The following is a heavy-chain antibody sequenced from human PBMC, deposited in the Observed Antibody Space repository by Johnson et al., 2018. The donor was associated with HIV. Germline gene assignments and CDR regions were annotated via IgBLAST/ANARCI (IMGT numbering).Heavy chain of an antibody. D-gene: IGHD2-8*01. CDR3: AKDWYDAGPLMALDI. Sequence: QVQLVESGGGVVQPGRSLRLSCAASRFTFSSYVMHWVRQAPGKGLAWVAVISYDGSNKYYADSVKGRFPISRDNSKNTLYLQMNSLRAEDTAVYYCAKDWYDAGPLMALDIWGQGTMVTVSS. V-gene: IGHV3-30*18. J-gene: IGHJ3*02. CDR1: RFTFSSYV. CDR2: ISYDGSNK.